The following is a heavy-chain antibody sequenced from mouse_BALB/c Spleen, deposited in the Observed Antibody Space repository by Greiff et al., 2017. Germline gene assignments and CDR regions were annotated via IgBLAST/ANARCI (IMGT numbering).Heavy chain of an antibody. J-gene: IGHJ3*01. CDR2: INPSTGYT. D-gene: IGHD1-1*01. CDR3: ARRNYGSSFAY. V-gene: IGHV1-7*01. Sequence: VQLKQSGAELAKPGASVKMSCKASGYTFTSYWMHWVKQRPGQGLEWIGYINPSTGYTEYNQKFKDKATLTADKSSSTAYMQLSSLTSEDSAVYYCARRNYGSSFAYWGQGTLVTVSA. CDR1: GYTFTSYW.